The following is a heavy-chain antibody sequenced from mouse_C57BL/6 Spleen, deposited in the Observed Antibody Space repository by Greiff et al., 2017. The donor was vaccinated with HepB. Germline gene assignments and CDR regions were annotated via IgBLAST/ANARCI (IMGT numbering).Heavy chain of an antibody. CDR1: GYTFTSYG. CDR2: IYPRSGNT. CDR3: ARSRPDYYYGSSLVGDY. D-gene: IGHD1-1*01. Sequence: QVQLQQSGAELARPGASVKLSCKASGYTFTSYGISWVKQRTGQGLEWIGEIYPRSGNTYYNEKFKGKATLTADKSSSTAYMELRSLTSEDSAVYFCARSRPDYYYGSSLVGDYWGQGTTLTVSS. V-gene: IGHV1-81*01. J-gene: IGHJ2*01.